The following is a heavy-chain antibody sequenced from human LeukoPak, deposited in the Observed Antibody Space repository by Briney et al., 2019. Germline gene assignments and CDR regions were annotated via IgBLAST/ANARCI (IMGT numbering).Heavy chain of an antibody. CDR2: ISYDGSNK. CDR3: AKRQYDSYGNFDAFDI. V-gene: IGHV3-30*18. Sequence: PGRSLRLSYAASGFTFSSCGMHWVRQAPGKGLQWVAVISYDGSNKYYADSVKGRFTISRDNSKNTLYLQMNSLIAEDTAVYYCAKRQYDSYGNFDAFDIWGQGTMVTVSS. CDR1: GFTFSSCG. D-gene: IGHD5-18*01. J-gene: IGHJ3*02.